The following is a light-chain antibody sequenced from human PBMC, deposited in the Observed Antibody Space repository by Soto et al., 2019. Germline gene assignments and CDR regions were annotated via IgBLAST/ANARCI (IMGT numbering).Light chain of an antibody. J-gene: IGKJ2*01. CDR1: QDIRKS. CDR3: QQYDNYPYT. CDR2: DAS. Sequence: DIQMTQSPSSLSASVGDRVTITCRASQDIRKSLAWFQQKPGKAPKSLIYDASRLQSGVPSKFSGSGSGSDFTLTISSLQSEDFATYYCQQYDNYPYTFGQGTKLEIK. V-gene: IGKV1-16*02.